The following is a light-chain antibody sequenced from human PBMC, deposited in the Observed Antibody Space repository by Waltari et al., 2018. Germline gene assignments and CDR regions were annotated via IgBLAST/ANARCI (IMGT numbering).Light chain of an antibody. CDR3: MQGIQLPFT. CDR1: QSLLHTDGQTQ. V-gene: IGKV2-29*03. Sequence: DTVMTQSPLFLSVTPGQPASISCKSSQSLLHTDGQTQLFWYLQKPGQSPQLLIYAASNRFSGVPERFSGSGSGTDFTLTISRVEAKDVGVYYCMQGIQLPFTFGPGTKVDI. J-gene: IGKJ3*01. CDR2: AAS.